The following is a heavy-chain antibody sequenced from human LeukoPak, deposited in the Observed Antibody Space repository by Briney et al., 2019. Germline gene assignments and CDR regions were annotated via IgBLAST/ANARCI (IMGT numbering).Heavy chain of an antibody. D-gene: IGHD6-13*01. CDR3: AKSGSTSWYLDH. V-gene: IGHV3-23*01. CDR1: GFTFSTYA. Sequence: GGSLRLSYAASGFTFSTYAMSWVRQAPGKGLEWVSAISGSGDNGDNTYYADSVKGQFTISRDNSKNTLYLQMNSLSAEDAAVYYCAKSGSTSWYLDHWGQGTLVTVSS. CDR2: ISGSGDNGDNT. J-gene: IGHJ4*02.